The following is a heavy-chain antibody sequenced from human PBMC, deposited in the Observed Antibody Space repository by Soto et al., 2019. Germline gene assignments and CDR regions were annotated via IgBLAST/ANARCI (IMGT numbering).Heavy chain of an antibody. Sequence: LTCTVSGCSISAYFLSWIRQSPGKGLEWIGYIYYLGSTDYNPSLKSRVTISVDTSKRQFSLRLTSVTAADTAVYYCARDGYDGSGSPYPAYWGPGTQVTVSS. CDR2: IYYLGST. CDR3: ARDGYDGSGSPYPAY. D-gene: IGHD3-10*01. J-gene: IGHJ4*02. V-gene: IGHV4-59*01. CDR1: GCSISAYF.